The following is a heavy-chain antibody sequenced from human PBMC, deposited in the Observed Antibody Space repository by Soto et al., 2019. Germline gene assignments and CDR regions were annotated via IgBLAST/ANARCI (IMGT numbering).Heavy chain of an antibody. J-gene: IGHJ6*02. D-gene: IGHD2-21*02. CDR1: GYTFTSYG. Sequence: QVQLVQSGAEVKKPGASVKVSCKASGYTFTSYGISWVRQAPGQGLEWMGWISAYNGNTNYAQKLQGRVTMTTDTSTSTAYMELRSLRSDDTAVYYCARDYLAHPYCGGDCSSYGMDVWGQGTTVTVSS. CDR3: ARDYLAHPYCGGDCSSYGMDV. CDR2: ISAYNGNT. V-gene: IGHV1-18*01.